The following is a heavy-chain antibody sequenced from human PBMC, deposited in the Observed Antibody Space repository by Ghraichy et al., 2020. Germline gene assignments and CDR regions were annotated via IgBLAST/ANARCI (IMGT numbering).Heavy chain of an antibody. CDR3: ARVGVVVPASTKGPSVFPLAPCSRSTSESTAALGCLVKDY. CDR2: MNPNSGNT. V-gene: IGHV1-8*01. J-gene: IGHJ4*01. D-gene: IGHD2-2*01. Sequence: ASVKVSCKASGYTFTSYNMNWVRQATGQGLEWMGWMNPNSGNTGSAQKFHGRVTMTRNTSISTAYMELSSLRLQDTALFYCARVGVVVPASTKGPSVFPLAPCSRSTSESTAALGCLVKDYW. CDR1: GYTFTSYN.